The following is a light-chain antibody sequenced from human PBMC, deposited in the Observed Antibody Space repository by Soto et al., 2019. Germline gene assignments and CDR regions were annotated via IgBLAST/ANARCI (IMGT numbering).Light chain of an antibody. CDR2: GAS. V-gene: IGKV3-20*01. CDR1: QSVSNNY. CDR3: EQYGSAPIT. Sequence: EIVLTQSLGTLSLSPGERVTLSCRASQSVSNNYLTWYQQKAGQAPTLLIYGASNRATGILDRFSGSGSGTDFTLTISRLEPEDFAVYYCEQYGSAPITFGQGTRLHIK. J-gene: IGKJ5*01.